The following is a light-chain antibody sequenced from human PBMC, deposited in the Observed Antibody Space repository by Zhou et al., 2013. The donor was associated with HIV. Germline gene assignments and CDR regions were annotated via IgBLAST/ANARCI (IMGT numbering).Light chain of an antibody. Sequence: DVVLTQSPLSLPVTLGQPATISCKSSQSLVYIDGNIYLNWFQQRPGQSPRRLIYKVSNRDSGVPDRFSGSGSDTDFTLKISRVESEDVGIYYCMQALQPPFNFGQGTKLEI. CDR3: MQALQPPFN. CDR1: QSLVYIDGNIY. J-gene: IGKJ2*01. CDR2: KVS. V-gene: IGKV2-30*01.